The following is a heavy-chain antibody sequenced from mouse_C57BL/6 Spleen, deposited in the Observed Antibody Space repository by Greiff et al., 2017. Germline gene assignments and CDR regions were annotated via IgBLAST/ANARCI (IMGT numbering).Heavy chain of an antibody. CDR2: ISYDGSN. J-gene: IGHJ4*01. D-gene: IGHD1-1*01. CDR3: AREGIYYYGSSPYYAMDY. V-gene: IGHV3-6*01. CDR1: GYSITSGYY. Sequence: DVKLQESGPGLVKPSQSLSLTCSVTGYSITSGYYWNWIRQFPGNKLEWMGYISYDGSNNYNPSLKNRISITRDTSKNQFFLKLNSVTTEDTATYYCAREGIYYYGSSPYYAMDYWGQGTSVTVSS.